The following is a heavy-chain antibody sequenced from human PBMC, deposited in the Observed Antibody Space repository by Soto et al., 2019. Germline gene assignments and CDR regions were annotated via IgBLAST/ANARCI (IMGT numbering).Heavy chain of an antibody. Sequence: SVKVSCKASGGTFSSYAISWVRQAPGQGLEWMGGIIPIFGTANYAQKFQGRVTITADESTSTAYMELSSLRSEDTAVYYCARGHTGTTAEVSYYGMDVWGQGTTVTVSS. D-gene: IGHD1-7*01. V-gene: IGHV1-69*13. CDR1: GGTFSSYA. J-gene: IGHJ6*02. CDR3: ARGHTGTTAEVSYYGMDV. CDR2: IIPIFGTA.